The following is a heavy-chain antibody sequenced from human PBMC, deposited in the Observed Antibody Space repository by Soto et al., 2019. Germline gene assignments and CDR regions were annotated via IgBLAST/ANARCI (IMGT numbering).Heavy chain of an antibody. CDR2: ISGSGGST. V-gene: IGHV3-23*01. CDR3: AKCGFGGDCYYFDY. Sequence: GGSLGLSCAASGFTFSSYAMSWVRQAPGKGLEWVSAISGSGGSTYYADSVKGRFTISRDNSKNTLYLQMNSLRAEDTAVYYCAKCGFGGDCYYFDYWGQGTLVTVSS. D-gene: IGHD2-21*02. J-gene: IGHJ4*02. CDR1: GFTFSSYA.